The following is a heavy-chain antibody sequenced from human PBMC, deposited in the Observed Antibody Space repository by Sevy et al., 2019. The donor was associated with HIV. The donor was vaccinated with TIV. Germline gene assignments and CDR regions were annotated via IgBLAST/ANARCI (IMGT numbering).Heavy chain of an antibody. CDR2: ISASGVNT. J-gene: IGHJ3*02. D-gene: IGHD6-13*01. Sequence: GGSLRLSCEASGFTLSNFAMSWVRQAAGKGLEWISTISASGVNTYYTDSVKGRFTSSRDNSKNTLFLQMNSLRAEDTALYYCAKIPGSSWPQGGFDIWGQGTMVTVSS. V-gene: IGHV3-23*01. CDR1: GFTLSNFA. CDR3: AKIPGSSWPQGGFDI.